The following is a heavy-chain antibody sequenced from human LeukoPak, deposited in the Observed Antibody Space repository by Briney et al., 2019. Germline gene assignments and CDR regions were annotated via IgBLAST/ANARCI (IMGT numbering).Heavy chain of an antibody. CDR1: GFTFDDYT. CDR3: ARDPPTTDSSWWTGYSGSYGPPDY. J-gene: IGHJ4*02. V-gene: IGHV3-43*01. D-gene: IGHD1-26*01. Sequence: GGSLRLSCAASGFTFDDYTMHWVRQAPGKGLEWVSLISWDGDNTYYADSVKGRFTISRDNSKNSLYLQMNSLRTEDTAVYYCARDPPTTDSSWWTGYSGSYGPPDYWGQGTLVTVSS. CDR2: ISWDGDNT.